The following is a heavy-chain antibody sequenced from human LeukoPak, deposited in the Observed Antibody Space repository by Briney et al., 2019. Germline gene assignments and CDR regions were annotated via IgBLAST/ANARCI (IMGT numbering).Heavy chain of an antibody. CDR3: ARYGGSAPDY. D-gene: IGHD1-26*01. Sequence: PGGSLRLSCAGSGFTFSNFDMNWVRQAPGKGLDWVSAIRAGGEDTFYADSVKGRFTISRDNSKNMLYLQMNSLRAEDTAVYYCARYGGSAPDYWGQGTLVTVSS. J-gene: IGHJ4*02. V-gene: IGHV3-23*01. CDR1: GFTFSNFD. CDR2: IRAGGEDT.